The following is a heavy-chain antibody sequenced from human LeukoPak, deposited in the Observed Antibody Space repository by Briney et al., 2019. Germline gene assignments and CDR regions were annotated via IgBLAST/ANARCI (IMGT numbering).Heavy chain of an antibody. J-gene: IGHJ4*02. CDR1: GGSFSGYY. D-gene: IGHD4-17*01. V-gene: IGHV4-34*09. CDR3: ARAKSTVTTYFDY. Sequence: SETLSLTCAVYGGSFSGYYWSWIRQPPGKGLEWIGYIYYSGSTYYNPSLKSRVTISVDTSKNQFSLKLSSVTAADTAVYYCARAKSTVTTYFDYWGQGTLVTVSS. CDR2: IYYSGST.